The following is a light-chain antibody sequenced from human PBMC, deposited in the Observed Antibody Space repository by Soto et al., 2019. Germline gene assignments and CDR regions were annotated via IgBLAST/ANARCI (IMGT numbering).Light chain of an antibody. Sequence: QSALTQPASGSGSAGQSSTISCTGTSSDVGNYNLVSWYQQHPGKAPKLIIYEATKWPSGVSNRFFGSKSGNTASLTISGLQAEDDADYYCRSYADSRTYVFGTGTKVTVL. V-gene: IGLV2-23*01. CDR1: SSDVGNYNL. CDR3: RSYADSRTYV. CDR2: EAT. J-gene: IGLJ1*01.